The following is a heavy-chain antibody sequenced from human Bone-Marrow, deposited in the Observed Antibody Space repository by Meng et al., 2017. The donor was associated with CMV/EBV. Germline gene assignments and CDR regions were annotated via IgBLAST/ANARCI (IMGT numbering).Heavy chain of an antibody. J-gene: IGHJ5*02. D-gene: IGHD3-3*01. V-gene: IGHV3-64*04. Sequence: GESLKISCAASGFTFSSYAMHWVRQAPGKGLEYVSAISSNGGSTYYADSVKGRFTISRDNSKNTLYLQMNSLRAEDTAVYYCAKDRGDGRFLEWLPNWFDPWGQGTLVTVSS. CDR3: AKDRGDGRFLEWLPNWFDP. CDR2: ISSNGGST. CDR1: GFTFSSYA.